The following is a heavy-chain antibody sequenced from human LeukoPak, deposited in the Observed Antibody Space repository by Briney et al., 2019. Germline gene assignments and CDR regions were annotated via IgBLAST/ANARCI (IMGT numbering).Heavy chain of an antibody. D-gene: IGHD2-15*01. CDR3: ARDPPCSGGSCYSDWFDP. V-gene: IGHV1-69*04. J-gene: IGHJ5*02. Sequence: SVKVSCKASAGTFSSYAISWVRQAPGQGLEWVGRIIPILGIANYAQKFQGRVTITADKSTSTAYMELSSLRSEDTAVYYCARDPPCSGGSCYSDWFDPWGQGTLVTVSS. CDR1: AGTFSSYA. CDR2: IIPILGIA.